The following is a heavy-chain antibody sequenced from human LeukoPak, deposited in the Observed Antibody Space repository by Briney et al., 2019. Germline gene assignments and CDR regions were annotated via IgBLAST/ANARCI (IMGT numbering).Heavy chain of an antibody. CDR3: ARHLSSSGNGFQY. J-gene: IGHJ1*01. CDR1: ADSITSYY. Sequence: SETLSLTCTVSADSITSYYWSWIRQPPGKGLEWIGYTSYSGNTNHNPSLQSRVTVSLDTSKNQFSLKVNSVTAADTAVYYCARHLSSSGNGFQYWGQGTLVTVSS. D-gene: IGHD6-25*01. CDR2: TSYSGNT. V-gene: IGHV4-59*08.